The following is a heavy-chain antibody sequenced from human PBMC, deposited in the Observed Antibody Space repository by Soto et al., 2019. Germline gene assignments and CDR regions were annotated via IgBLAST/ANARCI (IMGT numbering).Heavy chain of an antibody. CDR3: ARETVGSSTSCGY. D-gene: IGHD2-2*01. CDR2: ISSSSSYI. V-gene: IGHV3-21*01. J-gene: IGHJ4*02. Sequence: GGSLRLSCAASGFTFSSYSMNWVRQAPGKGLEWVSSISSSSSYIYYADSVKGRFTISRDNAKNSLYLQMNSLRAEDTAVYYCARETVGSSTSCGYWGQGTLVTVSS. CDR1: GFTFSSYS.